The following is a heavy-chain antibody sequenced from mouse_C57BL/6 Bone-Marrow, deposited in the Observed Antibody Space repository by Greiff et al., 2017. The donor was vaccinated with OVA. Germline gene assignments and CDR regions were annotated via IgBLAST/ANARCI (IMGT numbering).Heavy chain of an antibody. J-gene: IGHJ4*01. CDR3: ARDALLYAMDY. V-gene: IGHV7-1*01. Sequence: EVKLMESGGGLVQSGRSLRLSCATSGFTFSDFYMEWVRQAPGKGLEWIAASRNKANDYTTEYSASVKGRFIVSRDTSQSILYRQMNALRAEDTAIYYCARDALLYAMDYWGQGTSVTVSS. CDR1: GFTFSDFY. CDR2: SRNKANDYTT.